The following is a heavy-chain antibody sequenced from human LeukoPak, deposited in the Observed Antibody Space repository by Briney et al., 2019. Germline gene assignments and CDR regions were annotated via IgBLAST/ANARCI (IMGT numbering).Heavy chain of an antibody. CDR1: GYTFTSYY. V-gene: IGHV1-2*06. J-gene: IGHJ4*02. Sequence: ASVKVFCKASGYTFTSYYIHWVRQAPGQGHEWMGRINPNSGGTNFAQKFQARVTMTSDTSISTAYMEVSGLESDDTAVYYCARARYCYTTSCPLDYWGQGTLVTVSS. CDR3: ARARYCYTTSCPLDY. D-gene: IGHD2-2*01. CDR2: INPNSGGT.